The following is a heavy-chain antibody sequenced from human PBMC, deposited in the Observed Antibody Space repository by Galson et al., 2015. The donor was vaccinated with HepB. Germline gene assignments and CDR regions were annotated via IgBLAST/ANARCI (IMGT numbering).Heavy chain of an antibody. J-gene: IGHJ4*02. CDR1: GFTFSSHA. CDR2: ISYDGSNK. D-gene: IGHD1-1*01. CDR3: ASAGLTGTTGLGY. Sequence: SLRLSCAASGFTFSSHAMHWVRQAPGKGLEWVAVISYDGSNKYYADSVKGRFTISRDNSKNTLYLQMNSLRAEDTAVYYCASAGLTGTTGLGYWGQGTLVTVSS. V-gene: IGHV3-30-3*01.